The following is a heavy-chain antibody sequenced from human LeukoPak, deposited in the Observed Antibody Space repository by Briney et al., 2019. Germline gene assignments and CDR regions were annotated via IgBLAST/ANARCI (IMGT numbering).Heavy chain of an antibody. J-gene: IGHJ4*02. D-gene: IGHD2-2*01. V-gene: IGHV3-9*03. CDR3: AKGGVVVVPAAEVDYFDY. Sequence: GGSLRLSCAASGFTFDDYAMHWVRQAPGKGLEWVSGISWNSGSIGYADSGKGRFTISRDNAKNSLYLQMNSLRAEDMALYYWAKGGVVVVPAAEVDYFDYWGQGTLVTVSS. CDR2: ISWNSGSI. CDR1: GFTFDDYA.